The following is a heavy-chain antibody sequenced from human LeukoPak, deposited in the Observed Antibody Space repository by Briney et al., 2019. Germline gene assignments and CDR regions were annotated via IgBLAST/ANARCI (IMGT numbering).Heavy chain of an antibody. Sequence: TGGSLRLSCAASGFTLGSYAMHWVRQAPGKGLEWVALISFDESNKYYADSVKGRFTISRDNYKNTLYLQMNSLRAEDTAVYYCATELRIAATGYLFAFDIWGQGTMVTVSS. D-gene: IGHD6-13*01. J-gene: IGHJ3*02. CDR2: ISFDESNK. CDR1: GFTLGSYA. V-gene: IGHV3-30*03. CDR3: ATELRIAATGYLFAFDI.